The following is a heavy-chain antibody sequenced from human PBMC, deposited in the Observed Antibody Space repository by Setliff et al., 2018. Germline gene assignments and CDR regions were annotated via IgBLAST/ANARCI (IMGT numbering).Heavy chain of an antibody. D-gene: IGHD3-3*01. V-gene: IGHV1-18*01. CDR2: ISAYNGST. CDR3: ARENTAKNFWGEESDY. CDR1: GYTFTSYG. Sequence: ASVKVSCKASGYTFTSYGISWVRQAPGQGLEWMGWISAYNGSTTYAQKFQGRVKMTRDTSTNTVYMQLNSLRFEDRAVYYCARENTAKNFWGEESDYWGQGTLVTVSS. J-gene: IGHJ4*02.